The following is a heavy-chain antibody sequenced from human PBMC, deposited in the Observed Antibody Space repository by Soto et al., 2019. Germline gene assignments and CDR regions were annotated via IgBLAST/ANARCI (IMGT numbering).Heavy chain of an antibody. CDR3: TVWWWIYYYYGMDV. D-gene: IGHD2-21*01. CDR2: IKSKTDGGTT. CDR1: GFTFSNAW. Sequence: GVSLRLSCAASGFTFSNAWMSWVRQAPGKGLEWVGRIKSKTDGGTTDYAAPVKGRFTISRDDSKNTLYLQMNRLKTEDTAVYYCTVWWWIYYYYGMDVWCQGTTGT. J-gene: IGHJ6*02. V-gene: IGHV3-15*01.